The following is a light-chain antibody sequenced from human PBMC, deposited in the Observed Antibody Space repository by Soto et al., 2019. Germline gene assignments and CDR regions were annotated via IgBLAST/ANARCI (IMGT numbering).Light chain of an antibody. CDR1: QSISIN. CDR3: QQSYTTLFT. J-gene: IGKJ3*01. V-gene: IGKV1-39*01. Sequence: DIQMTQSPSSLSASVGDRVTITCRASQSISINLNLYQQRPGKAPKLMIYDASSLQSGVSSRFSGSGSGTDFTLTISDLQPEDFATYYCQQSYTTLFTFGPGTKVDIK. CDR2: DAS.